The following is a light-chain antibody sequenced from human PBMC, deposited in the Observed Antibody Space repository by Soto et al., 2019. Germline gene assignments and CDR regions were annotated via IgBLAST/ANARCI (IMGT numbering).Light chain of an antibody. CDR1: QSVGSN. J-gene: IGKJ1*01. V-gene: IGKV3-15*01. CDR3: QQYNTWPT. CDR2: GPS. Sequence: EIVMTQSPATLSVSPGERATLTCRASQSVGSNLAWYQQKPGQAPRLLIYGPSTRATGIPARFSGSGSRTDFTLTISSRQSEYFAVYYCQQYNTWPTVGQGTKVEIK.